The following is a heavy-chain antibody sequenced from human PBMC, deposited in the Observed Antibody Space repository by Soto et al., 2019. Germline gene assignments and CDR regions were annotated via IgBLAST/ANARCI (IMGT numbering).Heavy chain of an antibody. D-gene: IGHD5-12*01. Sequence: HPGGSLRLSCAASGFTFSSYGMHWVRQAPGKGLEWVAVISYDGSNKYYADSVKGRFTISGDNSKNTLYLQMNSLRAEDTAVYYCAKDRGGYVFDGWPDYYYYGMDVWGQGTTVTVSS. V-gene: IGHV3-30*18. J-gene: IGHJ6*02. CDR2: ISYDGSNK. CDR3: AKDRGGYVFDGWPDYYYYGMDV. CDR1: GFTFSSYG.